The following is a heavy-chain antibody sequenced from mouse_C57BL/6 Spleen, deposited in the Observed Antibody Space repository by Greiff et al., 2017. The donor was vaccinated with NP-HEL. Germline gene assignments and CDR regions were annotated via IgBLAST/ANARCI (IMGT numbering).Heavy chain of an antibody. V-gene: IGHV1-54*01. Sequence: QVQLKESGAELVRPGTSVKVSCKASGYAFTNYLIEWVKQRPGQGLEWIGVINPGSGGTNYNEKFKGKATLTADKSSSTAYMQLSSLTSEDSAVYFCARSNDYAFAMDYWGQGTSVTVSS. CDR2: INPGSGGT. D-gene: IGHD2-4*01. CDR1: GYAFTNYL. J-gene: IGHJ4*01. CDR3: ARSNDYAFAMDY.